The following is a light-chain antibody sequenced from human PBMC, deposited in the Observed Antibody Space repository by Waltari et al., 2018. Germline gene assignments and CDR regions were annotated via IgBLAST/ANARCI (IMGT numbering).Light chain of an antibody. CDR1: KRLLYRSDNKNY. CDR2: WAS. Sequence: DIVMTQSPDALAVSLGERVTIHCTSSKRLLYRSDNKNYLAWYQQKPGQPPKVLINWASTRKSGVPDRFSGSGSGTDFTLTISSLQAEDVAVYYCQQYYSTPKTFGQGTKVGVK. J-gene: IGKJ1*01. CDR3: QQYYSTPKT. V-gene: IGKV4-1*01.